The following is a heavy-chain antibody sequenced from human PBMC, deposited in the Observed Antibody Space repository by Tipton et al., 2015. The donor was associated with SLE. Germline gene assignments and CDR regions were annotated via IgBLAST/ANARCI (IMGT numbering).Heavy chain of an antibody. D-gene: IGHD4-23*01. CDR2: IYTSGST. J-gene: IGHJ5*02. Sequence: TLSLTCTVSGGSISRGPYYWNWIRQPAGKALEWIGRIYTSGSTYYNPSLKSRVAISIDTSKNQFSLNLTSVTAADTAVYYCARGLMVVTLGWFDPWGQGTLVTVSS. CDR3: ARGLMVVTLGWFDP. V-gene: IGHV4-61*02. CDR1: GGSISRGPYY.